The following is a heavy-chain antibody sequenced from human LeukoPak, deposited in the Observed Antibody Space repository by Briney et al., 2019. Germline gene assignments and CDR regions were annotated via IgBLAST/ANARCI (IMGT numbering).Heavy chain of an antibody. Sequence: GGSLRLSCAASGFTFSGSAMHWVRQASGKGLEWVGRIRSKANSYATAYAATVKGRFTISRDDSKNTAYLQMNSLKTEDTAVYYCTRYSNWNYGYWYFDLWGRGSLVTVSS. CDR3: TRYSNWNYGYWYFDL. V-gene: IGHV3-73*01. CDR2: IRSKANSYAT. CDR1: GFTFSGSA. J-gene: IGHJ2*01. D-gene: IGHD1-7*01.